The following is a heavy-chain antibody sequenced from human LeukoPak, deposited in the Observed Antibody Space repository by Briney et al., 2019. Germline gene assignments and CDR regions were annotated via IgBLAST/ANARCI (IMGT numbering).Heavy chain of an antibody. CDR3: ARRRVLSVARALDY. J-gene: IGHJ4*02. V-gene: IGHV3-23*01. D-gene: IGHD4/OR15-4a*01. Sequence: GGSLRLSCVVSGITVSNYAINWVRQAPGKGLEWVSGISGSAGGTKYADSVKGRFTISRDNSLNTVYLQLNSLRPEDTAVYFCARRRVLSVARALDYWGQGTLVTVSS. CDR2: ISGSAGGT. CDR1: GITVSNYA.